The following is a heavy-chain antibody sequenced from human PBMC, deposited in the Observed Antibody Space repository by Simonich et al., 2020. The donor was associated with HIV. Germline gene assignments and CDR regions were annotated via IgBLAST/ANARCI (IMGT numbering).Heavy chain of an antibody. CDR3: ARRTTAYYDFWSSFYFDF. V-gene: IGHV4-34*01. Sequence: QVKLQQWGAGLLKPSETLSLTCAVYGGSFSGYYWSWIRQSPGKGLEWIGEVSRRETTTSIPSLKRRVTISVDTSKNQFSLKLNSVTAADAAVYYCARRTTAYYDFWSSFYFDFWGQGTLVTVSS. CDR1: GGSFSGYY. CDR2: VSRRETT. D-gene: IGHD3-3*01. J-gene: IGHJ4*02.